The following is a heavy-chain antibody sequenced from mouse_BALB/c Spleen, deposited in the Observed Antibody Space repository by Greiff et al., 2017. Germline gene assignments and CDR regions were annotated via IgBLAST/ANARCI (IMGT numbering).Heavy chain of an antibody. D-gene: IGHD1-1*01. CDR3: ARGDYYGSSPLFAY. Sequence: EVQRVESGGGLVQPGGSRKLSCAASGFTFSSFGMHWVRQAPEKGLEWVAYISSGSSTIYYADTVKGRFTISRDNPKNTLFLQMTSLRSEDTAMYYCARGDYYGSSPLFAYWGQGTLVTVSA. CDR1: GFTFSSFG. V-gene: IGHV5-17*02. J-gene: IGHJ3*01. CDR2: ISSGSSTI.